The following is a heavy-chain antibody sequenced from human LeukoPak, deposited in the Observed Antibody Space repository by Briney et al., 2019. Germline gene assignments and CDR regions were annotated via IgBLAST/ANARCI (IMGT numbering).Heavy chain of an antibody. CDR2: IYSGGNT. D-gene: IGHD3-9*01. Sequence: QPGGSLRLSCAASGFTVSNTCMSWVRQAPGKGLEWVSFIYSGGNTYYADSVKGRFTISRDSSKNTVHLQMNSLGAEDTAVYYCARDGGSGTSTGYNGYYYYGMDVWGQGTTVTVSS. V-gene: IGHV3-66*01. J-gene: IGHJ6*02. CDR1: GFTVSNTC. CDR3: ARDGGSGTSTGYNGYYYYGMDV.